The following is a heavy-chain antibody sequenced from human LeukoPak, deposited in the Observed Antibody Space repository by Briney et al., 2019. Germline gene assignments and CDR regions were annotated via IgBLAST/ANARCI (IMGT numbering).Heavy chain of an antibody. J-gene: IGHJ4*02. D-gene: IGHD4-11*01. Sequence: GGSLRLSCAASGFTFSNYAMSWVRQAPGKGLEWVSAISGSGGSTYYADSVKGRFTISKDNSKNTLYLQMESLRTEDTAVYYCARSPPYVVYSNFLFDWWGQGSLVTVSS. CDR1: GFTFSNYA. CDR2: ISGSGGST. V-gene: IGHV3-23*01. CDR3: ARSPPYVVYSNFLFDW.